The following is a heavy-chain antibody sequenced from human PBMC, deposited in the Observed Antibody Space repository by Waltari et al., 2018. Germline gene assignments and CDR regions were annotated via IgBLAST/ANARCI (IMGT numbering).Heavy chain of an antibody. V-gene: IGHV5-51*03. J-gene: IGHJ5*02. CDR1: GYNFTNYW. CDR2: IYPGDSDI. Sequence: EVQLVPSGAEVKTPGESLKISCKGSGYNFTNYWLGWVRQMSGKGLEWMGIIYPGDSDIKNNPSFQGQVTISADKSINTAYLQWSSLKASDTAIYYCARLNPRVNWFDPWGQGTLVIVSS. CDR3: ARLNPRVNWFDP.